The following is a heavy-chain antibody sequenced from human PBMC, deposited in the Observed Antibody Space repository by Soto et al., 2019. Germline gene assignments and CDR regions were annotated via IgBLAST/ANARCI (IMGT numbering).Heavy chain of an antibody. J-gene: IGHJ5*02. CDR3: ARDIGILAARVWCDP. CDR1: GGTFSSYA. CDR2: IIPIFGTA. Sequence: SVQVSCKASGGTFSSYAISWVRQAPGQGLEWMGGIIPIFGTANYAQKFQGRVTITADESTSTAYMELSSLRSEDTAVYYCARDIGILAARVWCDPGGQETLVTVPS. D-gene: IGHD6-6*01. V-gene: IGHV1-69*13.